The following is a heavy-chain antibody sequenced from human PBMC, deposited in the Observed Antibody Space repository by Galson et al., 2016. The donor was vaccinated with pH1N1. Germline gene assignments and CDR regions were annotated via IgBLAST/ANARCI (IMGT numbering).Heavy chain of an antibody. D-gene: IGHD2-2*01. V-gene: IGHV3-73*01. CDR2: IRSKGNNYTT. CDR1: GFTFSGSA. CDR3: TRPGGYCSSTSCLRDY. J-gene: IGHJ4*02. Sequence: SLRLSCAASGFTFSGSAMHWVRQASGTGLEWVGRIRSKGNNYTTVYAASVKGRLTISRDDSKNTAYLQMNSLKTEDTAVYYCTRPGGYCSSTSCLRDYWGQGTLVTVSS.